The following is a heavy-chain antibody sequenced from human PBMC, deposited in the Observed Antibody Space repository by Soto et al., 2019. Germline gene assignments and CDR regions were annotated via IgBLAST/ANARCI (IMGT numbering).Heavy chain of an antibody. CDR3: AHRGYGDYPRDNWFDP. Sequence: QITLKESGPTLVRPTQTLTLTCTFSGFSLNTGGAGVGWIRQPPGKALEWLALIYWNDDERYSPSLKSKPTTTKDASKNQVVLTITSMDPVDTATYYCAHRGYGDYPRDNWFDPWGQGTLVTVSS. D-gene: IGHD4-17*01. J-gene: IGHJ5*02. V-gene: IGHV2-5*01. CDR2: IYWNDDE. CDR1: GFSLNTGGAG.